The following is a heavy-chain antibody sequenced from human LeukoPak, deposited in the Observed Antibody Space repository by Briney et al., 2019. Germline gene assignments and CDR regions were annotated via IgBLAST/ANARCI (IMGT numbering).Heavy chain of an antibody. V-gene: IGHV4-59*01. Sequence: PSETLSLTCTVSGGSISSYYWSWIRQPPGKGLEWIGYIYYSGSTNYNPSLKSRVTISVDTSKNQFSLKLSSVTAADTAVYYCARDVEGYSSSWLDYWGQGTLVTVSS. J-gene: IGHJ4*02. CDR3: ARDVEGYSSSWLDY. D-gene: IGHD6-13*01. CDR2: IYYSGST. CDR1: GGSISSYY.